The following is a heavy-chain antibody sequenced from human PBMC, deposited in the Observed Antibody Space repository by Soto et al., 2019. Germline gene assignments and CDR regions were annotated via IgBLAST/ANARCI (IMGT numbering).Heavy chain of an antibody. D-gene: IGHD1-26*01. CDR2: ISYDGSNK. CDR1: GFTFSSYG. CDR3: AKDRVVGAIDYYYYGMDV. J-gene: IGHJ6*02. Sequence: QVQLVESGGGVVQPGRSLRLSCAACGFTFSSYGMHWFRQAPGKGLEWVAVISYDGSNKYYADSVKGRFTISRDNSKNTLYLQMNSLRAEDTAVYYCAKDRVVGAIDYYYYGMDVWGQGTTVTVSS. V-gene: IGHV3-30*18.